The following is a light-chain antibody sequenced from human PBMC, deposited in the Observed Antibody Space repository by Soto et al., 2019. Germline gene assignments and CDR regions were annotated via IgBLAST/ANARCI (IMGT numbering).Light chain of an antibody. J-gene: IGLJ2*01. CDR3: QTWGTGIDVV. CDR1: SGHSSYA. Sequence: QSVLTQSPSASASLGASVKLTCTLNSGHSSYAIAWHQQQPEKGPRYLMKLNSDGSHSKGDGIPDRFSGSSSGAERYLTISSLQSEDEADYYCQTWGTGIDVVFGGGTQLTVL. V-gene: IGLV4-69*01. CDR2: LNSDGSH.